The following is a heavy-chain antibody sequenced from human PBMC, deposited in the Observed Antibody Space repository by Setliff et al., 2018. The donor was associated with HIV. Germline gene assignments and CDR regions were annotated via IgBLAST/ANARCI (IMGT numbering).Heavy chain of an antibody. V-gene: IGHV4-38-2*01. CDR2: IYHSGSP. CDR3: ARGDPFTDFDS. CDR1: GYSISSGYY. D-gene: IGHD3-16*01. J-gene: IGHJ4*02. Sequence: SETLSLTCAVSGYSISSGYYWDWIRQPPGKGLEWIGTIYHSGSPSYNPSLKSRITISLDTSKNHFSLRLTSVTAADTAVYYCARGDPFTDFDSWGQGTLVTVSS.